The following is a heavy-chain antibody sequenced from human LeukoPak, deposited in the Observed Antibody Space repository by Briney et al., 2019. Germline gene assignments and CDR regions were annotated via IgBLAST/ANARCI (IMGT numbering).Heavy chain of an antibody. Sequence: SETLSLTCTVSGGSISSSSYYWGWIRQPPGKGLEYIGYIYQSGNNNYNPSLKSRVTFSEETSKNQFSLKLNSVTAADTAVYYCARGLRVRTFGELSWYIDVWGKGTTVIVSS. CDR2: IYQSGNN. V-gene: IGHV4-61*05. CDR3: ARGLRVRTFGELSWYIDV. J-gene: IGHJ6*03. D-gene: IGHD3-3*01. CDR1: GGSISSSSYY.